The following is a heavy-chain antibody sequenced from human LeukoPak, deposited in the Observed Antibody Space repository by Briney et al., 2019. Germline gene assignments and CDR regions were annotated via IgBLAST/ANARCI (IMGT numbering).Heavy chain of an antibody. D-gene: IGHD6-13*01. V-gene: IGHV1-18*01. J-gene: IGHJ4*02. CDR3: ARYRGSSWYQFDY. Sequence: ASVKVSCKASGYTFTIYGISWVRQAPGQGLEWMGWISAYNGNTNYAQKLQGRVTITTDTSTSTAYMELRSLRSGDTAVYYCARYRGSSWYQFDYWGQGTLVTVSS. CDR2: ISAYNGNT. CDR1: GYTFTIYG.